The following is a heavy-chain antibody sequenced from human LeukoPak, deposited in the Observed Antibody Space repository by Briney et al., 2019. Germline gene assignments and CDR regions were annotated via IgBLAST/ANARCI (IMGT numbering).Heavy chain of an antibody. J-gene: IGHJ4*02. CDR2: IKQDGNEK. D-gene: IGHD2-21*01. V-gene: IGHV3-7*02. CDR1: GLTFSAYW. CDR3: ARGQLLAD. Sequence: PGGSLRLSCAASGLTFSAYWMSWVRQAPGKGLEWVSNIKQDGNEKYYVDSVKGRFTISRDNSKNTLYLQMNSLRAEDTAVYYCARGQLLADWGQGTLVTVSS.